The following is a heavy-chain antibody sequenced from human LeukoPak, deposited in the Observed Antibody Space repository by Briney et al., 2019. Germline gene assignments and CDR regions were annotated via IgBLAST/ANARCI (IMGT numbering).Heavy chain of an antibody. D-gene: IGHD6-25*01. V-gene: IGHV4-59*01. CDR2: VYYSGST. Sequence: SETLSLTCTVSGGSISSYYWSWIRQPPGKGLEWIGYVYYSGSTNYNPSLKSRVTISVDTSKNQFSLKLSSVTVADTAVYYCARDAAATSPNYFDHWGLGTLVTVSS. CDR1: GGSISSYY. CDR3: ARDAAATSPNYFDH. J-gene: IGHJ4*02.